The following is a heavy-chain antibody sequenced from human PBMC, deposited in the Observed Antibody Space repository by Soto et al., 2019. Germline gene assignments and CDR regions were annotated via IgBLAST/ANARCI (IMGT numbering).Heavy chain of an antibody. J-gene: IGHJ6*02. Sequence: PSETLSLTCTVSGGSISSSSYYWGWIRQPPGKGLEWIGYIYYSGSTNYNPSLKSRVTISVDTSKNQFSLKLSSVTAADTAVYYCARHRYDILTGFYYYGMDVWGQGTTVTVSS. CDR2: IYYSGST. D-gene: IGHD3-9*01. V-gene: IGHV4-61*05. CDR1: GGSISSSSYY. CDR3: ARHRYDILTGFYYYGMDV.